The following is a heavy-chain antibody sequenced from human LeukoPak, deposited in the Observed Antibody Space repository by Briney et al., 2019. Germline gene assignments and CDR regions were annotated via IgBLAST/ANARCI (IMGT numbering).Heavy chain of an antibody. V-gene: IGHV4-39*01. CDR3: ARTVVVNYFDC. D-gene: IGHD3-22*01. CDR1: GGSISSSSYY. CDR2: IYYSGST. J-gene: IGHJ4*02. Sequence: PSETLSLTCTVSGGSISSSSYYWGWIRQPPGKGLEWIGSIYYSGSTYYNPSLKSRVTISVDTSKNQFSLKLSSVTAADTAVYYCARTVVVNYFDCWGQGTLVTVSS.